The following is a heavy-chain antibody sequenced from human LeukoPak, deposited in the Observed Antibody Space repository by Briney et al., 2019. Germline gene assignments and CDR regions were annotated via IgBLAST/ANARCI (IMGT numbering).Heavy chain of an antibody. J-gene: IGHJ3*02. CDR3: ARSAGIAAARDAFDI. Sequence: RPGGSLRLSCAASGFTFSSYAMHWVRQAPGKGLEWVAVISYDGSNKYYADSVKGRFTISRDNSKNTLYLQMNSLRAEDTAVYYCARSAGIAAARDAFDIWGQGTMVTVSS. CDR1: GFTFSSYA. CDR2: ISYDGSNK. D-gene: IGHD6-13*01. V-gene: IGHV3-30-3*01.